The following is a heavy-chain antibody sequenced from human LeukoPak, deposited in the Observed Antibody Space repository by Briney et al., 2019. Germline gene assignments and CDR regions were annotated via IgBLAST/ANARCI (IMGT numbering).Heavy chain of an antibody. V-gene: IGHV4-59*08. CDR2: IYYSGST. D-gene: IGHD6-13*01. CDR1: GGSISSYY. CDR3: ARHLRIAAAACFDY. Sequence: PSETLSLTCTVSGGSISSYYWSWIRQPPGKGLEWIGYIYYSGSTNYNPSLKSRVTISVDTSKNQFSLKLSSVTAADTAVYYCARHLRIAAAACFDYWGQGTLVTVSS. J-gene: IGHJ4*02.